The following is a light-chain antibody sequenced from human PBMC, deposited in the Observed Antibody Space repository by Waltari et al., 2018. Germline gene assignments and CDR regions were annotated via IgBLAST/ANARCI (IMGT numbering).Light chain of an antibody. J-gene: IGLJ6*01. Sequence: SALTQPASASGAPGQSHTLFCPGTSSDGGNYNLVSWYQQPPGNAPKLMIYEVSKRPSGVSNRFSGSKSGTTASLTISGLQAEDEADYYCCSYAGSSTNVFGSGTKVTVL. V-gene: IGLV2-23*02. CDR2: EVS. CDR1: SSDGGNYNL. CDR3: CSYAGSSTNV.